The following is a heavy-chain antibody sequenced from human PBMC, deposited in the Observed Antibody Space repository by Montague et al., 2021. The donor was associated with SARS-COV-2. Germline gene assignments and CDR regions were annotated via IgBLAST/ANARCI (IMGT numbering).Heavy chain of an antibody. D-gene: IGHD5/OR15-5a*01. J-gene: IGHJ4*02. CDR3: ARGAGKGSGFCIGSFDY. Sequence: SETLSLTCAVYGGSFSGHYWNWIRQPPGKGLERIGEINHSGSTNNNPYPKRRVTMSVDTSKNQFSLKLSSVTAADTAVYYCARGAGKGSGFCIGSFDYWGQGTMVTVSS. CDR1: GGSFSGHY. V-gene: IGHV4-34*01. CDR2: INHSGST.